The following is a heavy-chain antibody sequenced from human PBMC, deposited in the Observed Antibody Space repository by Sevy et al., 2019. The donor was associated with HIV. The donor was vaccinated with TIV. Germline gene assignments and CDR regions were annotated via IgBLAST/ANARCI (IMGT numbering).Heavy chain of an antibody. V-gene: IGHV3-48*02. J-gene: IGHJ3*02. CDR2: ISSSSSTI. CDR1: GFTFSSYS. D-gene: IGHD3-22*01. CDR3: ARDLRITMIVVAALDAFDI. Sequence: GGSLRLSCAASGFTFSSYSMNWVRQAPGKGLEWVSYISSSSSTIYYADSVKGRFTISRDKAKNSLYLQMNSLRDEDTAVYYCARDLRITMIVVAALDAFDIWGQGTMVTVSS.